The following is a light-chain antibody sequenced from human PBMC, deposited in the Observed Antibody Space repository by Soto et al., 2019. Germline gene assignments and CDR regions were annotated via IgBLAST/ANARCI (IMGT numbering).Light chain of an antibody. CDR2: EVT. J-gene: IGLJ1*01. Sequence: QSALTQPASVSGSPGQSITISCTGSSSDLGAFKYVSWYQQHPGKAPQLMIYEVTNRPSGVSLRFSGSKSGNTASLTISGLQAEDEADYYCSSYIGSSTYVFGTGTKLTVL. V-gene: IGLV2-14*01. CDR1: SSDLGAFKY. CDR3: SSYIGSSTYV.